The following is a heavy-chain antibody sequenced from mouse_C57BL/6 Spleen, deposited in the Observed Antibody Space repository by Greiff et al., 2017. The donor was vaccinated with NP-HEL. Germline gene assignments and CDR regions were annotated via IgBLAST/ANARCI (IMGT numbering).Heavy chain of an antibody. CDR1: GFSLTSYG. D-gene: IGHD1-1*01. J-gene: IGHJ4*01. V-gene: IGHV2-6-1*01. CDR3: ARQDYYGSHYAMDY. CDR2: IWSDGST. Sequence: VKLVESGPGLVAPSQSLSITCTVSGFSLTSYGVHWVRQPPGKGLEWLVVIWSDGSTTYNSALKSRLSISKDNSKSQVFLKMNSLQTDDTAMYYCARQDYYGSHYAMDYWGQGTSVTVSS.